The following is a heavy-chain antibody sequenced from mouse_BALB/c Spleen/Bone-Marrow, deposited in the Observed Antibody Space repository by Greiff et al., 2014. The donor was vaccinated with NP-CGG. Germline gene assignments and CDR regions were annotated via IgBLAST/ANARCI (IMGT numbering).Heavy chain of an antibody. D-gene: IGHD5-1*01. V-gene: IGHV1S81*02. Sequence: QVQLQQSGAELVKPGASVKLSCKASGYTFTSYWMHWVKQRPGQGLEWIGEINPSNGRTNYNEKFKSKATLTVDKSSSTAYMQLSSLTSEDSAVYYCARWGSTLAYWGQGTLVTVSA. CDR2: INPSNGRT. J-gene: IGHJ3*01. CDR3: ARWGSTLAY. CDR1: GYTFTSYW.